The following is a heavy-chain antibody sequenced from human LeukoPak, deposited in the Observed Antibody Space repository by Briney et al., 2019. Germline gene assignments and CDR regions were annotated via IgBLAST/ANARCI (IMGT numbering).Heavy chain of an antibody. J-gene: IGHJ4*02. D-gene: IGHD6-19*01. V-gene: IGHV1-2*02. CDR3: ARAPLIDGYSSGWYVG. CDR2: INPNSGGT. CDR1: GYTFTGYY. Sequence: ASVKVSCKASGYTFTGYYIHWVRQAPGQGLEWMGWINPNSGGTNYAQKFQGRVTMTRDTSISTAYMELSRLRSDDTAVYYCARAPLIDGYSSGWYVGWGQGTLVTVSS.